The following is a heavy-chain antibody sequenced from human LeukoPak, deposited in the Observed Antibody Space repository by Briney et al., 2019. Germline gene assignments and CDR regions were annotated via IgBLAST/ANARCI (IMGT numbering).Heavy chain of an antibody. CDR3: ARSRVARRVATLRECYFDY. CDR2: INPNSGGT. Sequence: ASVKVSCKASGYTFTGYYMHWVRQAPGQGLEWMGWINPNSGGTNYAQKFQGRVTMTRDTSISTAYMELSRLRSDDTAVYYCARSRVARRVATLRECYFDYWGQGTLVTVSS. V-gene: IGHV1-2*02. J-gene: IGHJ4*02. D-gene: IGHD5-12*01. CDR1: GYTFTGYY.